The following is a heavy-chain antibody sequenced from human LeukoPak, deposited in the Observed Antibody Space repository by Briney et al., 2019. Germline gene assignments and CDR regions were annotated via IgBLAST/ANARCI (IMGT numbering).Heavy chain of an antibody. J-gene: IGHJ4*02. CDR1: GFTFRSHA. CDR2: IYENGGTT. CDR3: ARTRPEWGSSDY. V-gene: IGHV3-23*01. D-gene: IGHD1-26*01. Sequence: GGSLRLSCVGSGFTFRSHAMSWVRQAPEKGLEFVSGIYENGGTTYYADSVKGRFTISRDNSKNTLYLQMNSLRAEDTAVYYCARTRPEWGSSDYWGQGTLVTVSS.